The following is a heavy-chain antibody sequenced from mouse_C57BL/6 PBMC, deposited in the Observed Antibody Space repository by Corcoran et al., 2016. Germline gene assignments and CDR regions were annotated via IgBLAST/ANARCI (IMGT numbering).Heavy chain of an antibody. CDR3: ARPYYGSSCWYFDV. J-gene: IGHJ1*03. Sequence: EVQLQQSGPELVKPGASVKIPCKASGYTFTDYNMDWVKQSHGKSLEWIGDINPNNGGTIYNQKFKGKATLTVDKSSSTAYMELRSLTSEDTAVYYCARPYYGSSCWYFDVWGTGTTVTVSS. D-gene: IGHD1-1*01. CDR1: GYTFTDYN. V-gene: IGHV1-18*01. CDR2: INPNNGGT.